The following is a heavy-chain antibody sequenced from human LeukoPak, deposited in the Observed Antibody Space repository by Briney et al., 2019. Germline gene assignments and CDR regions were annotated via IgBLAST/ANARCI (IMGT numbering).Heavy chain of an antibody. J-gene: IGHJ4*02. Sequence: PGGSLRLSCAASGFNFANHAMSWVRQTAGKGLELVSAISGGGDITYYADSVKGRFTISRDNSKDTLFLQMHSLRPGDTAVYYCVREDTPATANYWGQGTLVTISS. CDR2: ISGGGDIT. V-gene: IGHV3-23*01. D-gene: IGHD2-21*02. CDR1: GFNFANHA. CDR3: VREDTPATANY.